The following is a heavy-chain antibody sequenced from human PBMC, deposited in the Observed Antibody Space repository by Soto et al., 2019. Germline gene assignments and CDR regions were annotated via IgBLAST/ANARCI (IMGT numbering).Heavy chain of an antibody. CDR1: GFTFSSYA. V-gene: IGHV3-23*01. CDR2: ISGSGGSK. J-gene: IGHJ4*02. CDR3: AKDRRGWLQLDYFDY. D-gene: IGHD5-12*01. Sequence: EVQLLESGGGLVQPGGSLRLSCAASGFTFSSYAMSWVRQAPGKGLEWVSAISGSGGSKYYADSVKGRFTISRDNSKNTLYLQMNSLRAEDTAVYYCAKDRRGWLQLDYFDYWGQGTLVTVSS.